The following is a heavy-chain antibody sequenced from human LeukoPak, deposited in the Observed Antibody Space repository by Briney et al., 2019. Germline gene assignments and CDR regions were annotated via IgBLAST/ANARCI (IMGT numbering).Heavy chain of an antibody. J-gene: IGHJ4*02. CDR1: GFTFSSYG. Sequence: GGSLRLSCAASGFTFSSYGMHWVRQAPGKGLEWVAVISYDGSNKYYADSVKGRFTISRDNSKNTLYLQMNSLRAEDTAVYYCAKVARLGYYYDSSGYFYWGQGTLVTVSS. D-gene: IGHD3-22*01. CDR2: ISYDGSNK. V-gene: IGHV3-30*18. CDR3: AKVARLGYYYDSSGYFY.